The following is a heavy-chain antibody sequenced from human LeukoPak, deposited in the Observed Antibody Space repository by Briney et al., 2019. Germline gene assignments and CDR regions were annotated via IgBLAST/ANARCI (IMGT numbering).Heavy chain of an antibody. CDR1: GFTFSHYW. CDR2: IKQDGSET. J-gene: IGHJ4*02. Sequence: GGSLRLSCAASGFTFSHYWMSWVRQAPGKGLEWVANIKQDGSETYYVDSMRGRFTISRDNPKNSLYLQMNSLRAEDTAVYYCARWYSASDYWGQGTLVTVSS. D-gene: IGHD1-1*01. CDR3: ARWYSASDY. V-gene: IGHV3-7*01.